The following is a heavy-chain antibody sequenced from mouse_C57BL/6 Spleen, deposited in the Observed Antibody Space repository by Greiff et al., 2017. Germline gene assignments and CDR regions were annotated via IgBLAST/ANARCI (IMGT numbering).Heavy chain of an antibody. D-gene: IGHD4-1*01. Sequence: DVKLVESGGGLVNPGGSLKLSCAASGFTFSDYGMHWVRQAPEKGLEWVAYISSGSSTIYYADTVKGRFTISRDNAKDTLFLQMTSLRSEDTAMYYCARKDWEGAMDYWGQGTSVTVSS. V-gene: IGHV5-17*01. CDR1: GFTFSDYG. CDR2: ISSGSSTI. J-gene: IGHJ4*01. CDR3: ARKDWEGAMDY.